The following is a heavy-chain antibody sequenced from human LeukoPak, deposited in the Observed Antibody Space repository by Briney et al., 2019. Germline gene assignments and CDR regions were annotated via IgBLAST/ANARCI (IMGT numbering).Heavy chain of an antibody. Sequence: QAGGSLRLSCAASGFTFSSYGMSWVRQAPGKGLEWVSAISGSGDSTFYADSVKGRFTISRDNSKNTLYLQMNSLRAEDTAVYYCAKDSLNWFGESISWGQGTLVTVSS. V-gene: IGHV3-23*01. CDR3: AKDSLNWFGESIS. D-gene: IGHD3-10*01. CDR1: GFTFSSYG. CDR2: ISGSGDST. J-gene: IGHJ5*02.